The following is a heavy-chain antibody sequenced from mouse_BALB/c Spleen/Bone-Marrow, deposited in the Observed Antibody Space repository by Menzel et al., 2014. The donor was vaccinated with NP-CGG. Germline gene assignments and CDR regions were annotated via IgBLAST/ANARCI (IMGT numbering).Heavy chain of an antibody. Sequence: DVMLVESGGGLVQPGGSLRLSCATSGFTFTDYYMSWVRQTPGKALEWLGFIRNKANGYTAGYSVSVKGRFTISRDNSQNILYLQMNTLRAEDSATYYCARDENYDIYWYFDVWGAGTTVTVSS. CDR3: ARDENYDIYWYFDV. D-gene: IGHD1-1*01. V-gene: IGHV7-3*02. J-gene: IGHJ1*01. CDR1: GFTFTDYY. CDR2: IRNKANGYTA.